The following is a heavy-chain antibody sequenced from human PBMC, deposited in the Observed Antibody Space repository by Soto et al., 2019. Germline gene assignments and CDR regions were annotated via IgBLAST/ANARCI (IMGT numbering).Heavy chain of an antibody. CDR2: ISHDGINK. J-gene: IGHJ5*02. Sequence: QVRLVESGGGVVQPGRPLRLSCTASGFSFSSYAMYWFRQPPGKGLEGVAVISHDGINKHYADPVKGRGTVSRDNSNHSLDLQLNSLRGEDTAMYYCARDMYSSDYFVTWFEPWGQGTLVTVSS. D-gene: IGHD6-19*01. V-gene: IGHV3-30-3*01. CDR3: ARDMYSSDYFVTWFEP. CDR1: GFSFSSYA.